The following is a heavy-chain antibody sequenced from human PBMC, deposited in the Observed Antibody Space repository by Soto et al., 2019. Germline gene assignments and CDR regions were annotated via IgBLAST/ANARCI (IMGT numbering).Heavy chain of an antibody. CDR1: GFTFNKAW. J-gene: IGHJ4*02. D-gene: IGHD5-18*01. CDR3: TTDVWTSMASDH. CDR2: IKSKTDGGTT. Sequence: EVQLVESGGVLVKPGGSLRLSCAASGFTFNKAWMNWVRQASGKGLEWVGHIKSKTDGGTTDYAAPVKGRFTISRDDSKNTLYLQINSLKTEDTAVYYCTTDVWTSMASDHWGQGTLVTVSS. V-gene: IGHV3-15*07.